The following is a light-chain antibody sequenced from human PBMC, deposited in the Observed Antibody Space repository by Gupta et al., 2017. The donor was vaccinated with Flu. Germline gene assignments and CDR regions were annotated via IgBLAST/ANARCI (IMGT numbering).Light chain of an antibody. J-gene: IGKJ1*01. CDR1: QSVSSSY. V-gene: IGKV3-20*01. CDR3: QQDGRSPRT. CDR2: GAS. Sequence: EIVLTQSPGTLSLSPGERATLSCRASQSVSSSYLAWYQQKPGQAPRLLIYGASSRATGVPDRFSGSGSGTDFTLTISRLEPEDSAVYSCQQDGRSPRTFGEGTKVEIK.